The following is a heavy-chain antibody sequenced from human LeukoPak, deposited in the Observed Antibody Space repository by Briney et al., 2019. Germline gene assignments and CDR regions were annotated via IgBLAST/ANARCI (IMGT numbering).Heavy chain of an antibody. CDR2: INPNSGGT. CDR1: GYTFTGYY. D-gene: IGHD3-10*02. Sequence: ASVKVSCKASGYTFTGYYMHWVRQAPGQGLEWMGWINPNSGGTNYAQKFQGRVTITRDTSISTAYMELSRLRSDDTAVYYCARDTPHYYVDDAFDIWGQGTMVTVSS. J-gene: IGHJ3*02. CDR3: ARDTPHYYVDDAFDI. V-gene: IGHV1-2*02.